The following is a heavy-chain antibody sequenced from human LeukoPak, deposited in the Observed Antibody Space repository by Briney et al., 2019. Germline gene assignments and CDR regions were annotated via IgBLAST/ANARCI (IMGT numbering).Heavy chain of an antibody. CDR2: INPNSGDT. CDR1: GYSFTTYY. Sequence: EASVKVSCKSSGYSFTTYYIHWVRQAPGQGLEWMGWINPNSGDTNSAQKFQGRVTMTRDTAITTAYMELRSLRFDDTAVYYCEREYYYERSGYHYYWFDPWGQGTLVTVSS. CDR3: EREYYYERSGYHYYWFDP. J-gene: IGHJ5*02. D-gene: IGHD3-22*01. V-gene: IGHV1-2*02.